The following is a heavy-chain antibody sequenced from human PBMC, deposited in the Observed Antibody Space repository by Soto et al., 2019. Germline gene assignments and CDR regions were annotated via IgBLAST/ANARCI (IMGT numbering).Heavy chain of an antibody. CDR1: GFNFRSYG. Sequence: GGSLRLSCAASGFNFRSYGMSWVRQAPGKGLEWVAVISDDGTNKDYADSVKGRFTISRDNSKNTLYLRMNSLRAEDTAVYYCAKERMGRGDRYTAMVGGPRFDPWGQGTLVTVSS. J-gene: IGHJ5*02. CDR2: ISDDGTNK. D-gene: IGHD5-18*01. V-gene: IGHV3-30*18. CDR3: AKERMGRGDRYTAMVGGPRFDP.